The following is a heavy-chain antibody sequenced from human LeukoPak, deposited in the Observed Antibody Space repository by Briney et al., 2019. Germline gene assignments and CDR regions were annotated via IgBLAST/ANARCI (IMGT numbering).Heavy chain of an antibody. CDR2: IYSGGST. D-gene: IGHD6-19*01. J-gene: IGHJ2*01. CDR1: GFTFSSYS. V-gene: IGHV3-53*01. CDR3: ARDRGEGGWERWYFDL. Sequence: GGSLRLSCAASGFTFSSYSMNWVRQAPGKGLEWVSVIYSGGSTYYADSVKGRFTISRDNSKNTLYLQMNSLRAEDTAVYYCARDRGEGGWERWYFDLWGRGTLVTVSS.